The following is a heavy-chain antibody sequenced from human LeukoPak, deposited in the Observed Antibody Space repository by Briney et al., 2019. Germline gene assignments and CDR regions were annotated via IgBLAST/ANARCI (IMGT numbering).Heavy chain of an antibody. Sequence: GGSLKPSWQAPELTFISYAMNWVRKAPGKGLEWVAVISYDGSDKFYADSVKGRFTISRDSSKNTLYLQMNSLRPEDTAVYYCARARPSMWIDYWGQGTLVTVSS. J-gene: IGHJ4*02. D-gene: IGHD5-12*01. CDR3: ARARPSMWIDY. CDR1: ELTFISYA. CDR2: ISYDGSDK. V-gene: IGHV3-30*04.